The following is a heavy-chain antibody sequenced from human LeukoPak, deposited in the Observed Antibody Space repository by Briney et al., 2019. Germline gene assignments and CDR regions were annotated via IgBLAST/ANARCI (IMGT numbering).Heavy chain of an antibody. V-gene: IGHV3-74*01. Sequence: GGSLRLSCAASGFTFSSEWMHWVRQAPGRGLVWISHIDGNGRTTNYGDSVRGRFTVSRDNAKNTLYLQMNSLRAEDTAVYYCARDRCTSTSCNTPGGYWGQGTLVTVSS. D-gene: IGHD2-2*02. CDR2: IDGNGRTT. CDR3: ARDRCTSTSCNTPGGY. CDR1: GFTFSSEW. J-gene: IGHJ4*02.